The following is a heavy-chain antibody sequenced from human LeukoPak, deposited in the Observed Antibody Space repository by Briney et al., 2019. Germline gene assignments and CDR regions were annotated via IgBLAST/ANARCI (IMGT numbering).Heavy chain of an antibody. V-gene: IGHV1-8*01. CDR3: ARGRPGPAGAGTYDF. Sequence: ASVKVSRTASGYTFTTSDINWVRQATGQGLEWMGWMNPNSGKTGSAQKFQGRLTMTKNTSTSTAYMEVTGLKFEDTAIYYCARGRPGPAGAGTYDFWGQGTLITVSS. CDR2: MNPNSGKT. J-gene: IGHJ4*02. D-gene: IGHD6-13*01. CDR1: GYTFTTSD.